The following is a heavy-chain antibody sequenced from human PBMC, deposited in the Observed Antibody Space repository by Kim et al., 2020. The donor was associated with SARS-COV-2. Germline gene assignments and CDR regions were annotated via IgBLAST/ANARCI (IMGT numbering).Heavy chain of an antibody. V-gene: IGHV3-72*01. D-gene: IGHD4-17*01. J-gene: IGHJ4*02. Sequence: AAVKGRFTISRDDSKNSLYLQMNSLKTEDTAVYYCARVLTDYGDYVFGYWGQGTLVTVSS. CDR3: ARVLTDYGDYVFGY.